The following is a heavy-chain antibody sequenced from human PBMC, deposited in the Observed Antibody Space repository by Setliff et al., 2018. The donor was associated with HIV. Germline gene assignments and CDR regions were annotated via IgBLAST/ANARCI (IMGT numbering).Heavy chain of an antibody. Sequence: KPSETLSLTCAVYGESFSGFYWNWIRQPPGKGLEWIGEINPSGSTNYNPSLKSRVTISVDKAKNQFSLKLTSVTAADTAVYFCARGFGAPYLFSGYMDVWGKGTTVTVS. CDR3: ARGFGAPYLFSGYMDV. CDR1: GESFSGFY. V-gene: IGHV4-34*01. D-gene: IGHD1-26*01. CDR2: INPSGST. J-gene: IGHJ6*03.